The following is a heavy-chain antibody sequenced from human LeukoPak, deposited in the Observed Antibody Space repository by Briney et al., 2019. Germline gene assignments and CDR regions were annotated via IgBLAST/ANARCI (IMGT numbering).Heavy chain of an antibody. D-gene: IGHD2-15*01. CDR2: ISDSGGST. J-gene: IGHJ4*02. CDR3: AKDIVVVVAPTYYFDY. CDR1: GFTFSSYA. V-gene: IGHV3-23*01. Sequence: GGSLRLSCAASGFTFSSYAMSWVRQAPGKGLEWVSTISDSGGSTYYADSVKGRFTISRDNSKNTLYLQMNSLRAEDTAVYYCAKDIVVVVAPTYYFDYWGQGTLVTVSS.